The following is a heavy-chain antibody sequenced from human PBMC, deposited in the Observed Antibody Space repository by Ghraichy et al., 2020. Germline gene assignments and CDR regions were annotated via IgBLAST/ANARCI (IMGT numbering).Heavy chain of an antibody. V-gene: IGHV4-39*01. D-gene: IGHD3-10*01. CDR2: IYYSGST. CDR3: ARQGGYYYLPYYYYGMDV. Sequence: SETLSLTCTVSGGSISSSSYYWGWIRQPPGKGLEWIGSIYYSGSTYYNPSLKSRVTISVDTSKNQFSLKLSSVTAADTAVYDCARQGGYYYLPYYYYGMDVWGQGTTVTVSS. J-gene: IGHJ6*01. CDR1: GGSISSSSYY.